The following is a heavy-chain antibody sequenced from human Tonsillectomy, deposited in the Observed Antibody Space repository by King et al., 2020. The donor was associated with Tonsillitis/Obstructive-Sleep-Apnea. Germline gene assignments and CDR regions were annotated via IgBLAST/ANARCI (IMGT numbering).Heavy chain of an antibody. D-gene: IGHD2-2*02. Sequence: EVQLVESGGGVVQPGGSLRLSCAASGFTFDDYAMHWVRQAPGKGLEWVSLISGDGGSTYYADSVKGRFTISRDNSKNSLYLQINSLRTEDTALYYCAKEDCSSTSCYTGPSPDYWGQGTLVTVSS. J-gene: IGHJ4*02. CDR2: ISGDGGST. CDR1: GFTFDDYA. V-gene: IGHV3-43*02. CDR3: AKEDCSSTSCYTGPSPDY.